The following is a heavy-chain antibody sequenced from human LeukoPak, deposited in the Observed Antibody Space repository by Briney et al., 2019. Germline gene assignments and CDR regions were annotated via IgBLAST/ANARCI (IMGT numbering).Heavy chain of an antibody. CDR1: GFTFNNYA. V-gene: IGHV3-23*01. D-gene: IGHD3-10*01. CDR2: ISGSGGST. J-gene: IGHJ4*02. Sequence: GGSLRLSCAASGFTFNNYAMSWVRLAPGRGLEWVSTISGSGGSTYYAASVKGRFTISRDDSKNTLYLQMNSLRAEDTAVYYCAKDLVPYYGSGTYFPFFDFWGQGTLVTVSS. CDR3: AKDLVPYYGSGTYFPFFDF.